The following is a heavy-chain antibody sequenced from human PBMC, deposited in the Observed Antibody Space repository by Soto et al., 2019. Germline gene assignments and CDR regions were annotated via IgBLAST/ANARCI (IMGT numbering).Heavy chain of an antibody. J-gene: IGHJ4*02. CDR3: ASYRGALYFES. CDR2: VFYGGT. V-gene: IGHV4-59*01. CDR1: GLSMSSNY. Sequence: PSETLCLTCSVSGLSMSSNYWSLIRQSPDKGLEWLGYVFYGGTDYNPSLGGRVSMSVETSKSQFSLKLTSVTVADTAVYYCASYRGALYFESWGPGILVTVSS. D-gene: IGHD3-16*01.